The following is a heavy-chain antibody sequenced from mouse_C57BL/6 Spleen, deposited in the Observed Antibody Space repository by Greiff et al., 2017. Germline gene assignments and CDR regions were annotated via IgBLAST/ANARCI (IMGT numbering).Heavy chain of an antibody. V-gene: IGHV14-4*01. CDR2: IDPENGDT. Sequence: EVQLQQSGAELVRPGASVKLSCTASGFNIKDDYMHWVKQRPEQGLEWIGWIDPENGDTEYASKFQGKATITADTSSNSAYLQLSSLTSEDTAVYYCTTDYGSSYVNYAMDYWGQGTSVTVSS. D-gene: IGHD1-1*01. J-gene: IGHJ4*01. CDR3: TTDYGSSYVNYAMDY. CDR1: GFNIKDDY.